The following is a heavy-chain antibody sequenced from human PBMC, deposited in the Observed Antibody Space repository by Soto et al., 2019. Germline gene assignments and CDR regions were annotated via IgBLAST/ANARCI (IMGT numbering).Heavy chain of an antibody. CDR2: INAGNGNT. J-gene: IGHJ4*02. D-gene: IGHD3-10*01. CDR3: ARVGLLWFGELFAFDY. Sequence: GASVKVSFKASGYTFTSYAMHWVRQAPGQRLEWMGWINAGNGNTKYSQKFQGRVTITRDTSASTAYMELSSLRSEDTAVYYCARVGLLWFGELFAFDYWGQGTLVTVSS. CDR1: GYTFTSYA. V-gene: IGHV1-3*01.